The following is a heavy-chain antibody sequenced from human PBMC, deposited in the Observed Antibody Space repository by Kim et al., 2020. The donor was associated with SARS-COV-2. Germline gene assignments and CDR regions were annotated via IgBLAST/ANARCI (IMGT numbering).Heavy chain of an antibody. D-gene: IGHD4-17*01. Sequence: GGSLRLSCVVSGFTFSRHNMNWVRQAPGKGLEWVSCISWDSNTEYYAAAVRGRFTISRDNAKNSLYLQMNSLRAEDTAVYYCGRSDYGNTLVDYWGQGALVTVSS. CDR3: GRSDYGNTLVDY. V-gene: IGHV3-48*04. J-gene: IGHJ4*02. CDR2: ISWDSNTE. CDR1: GFTFSRHN.